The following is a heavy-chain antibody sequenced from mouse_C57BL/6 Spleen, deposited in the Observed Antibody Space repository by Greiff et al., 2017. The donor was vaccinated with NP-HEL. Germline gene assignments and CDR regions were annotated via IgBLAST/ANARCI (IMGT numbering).Heavy chain of an antibody. CDR3: ASYYYGPYAMDY. D-gene: IGHD1-1*01. J-gene: IGHJ4*01. V-gene: IGHV1-50*01. CDR1: GYTFTSYW. Sequence: QVQLQQPGAELVKPGASVKLSCKASGYTFTSYWMQWVKQRPGQGLEWIGEIDPSDSYTNYNQKFKGKATLTVDTSSSTAYMQLSSLTSEDSAVYYCASYYYGPYAMDYWGQGTSVTVSS. CDR2: IDPSDSYT.